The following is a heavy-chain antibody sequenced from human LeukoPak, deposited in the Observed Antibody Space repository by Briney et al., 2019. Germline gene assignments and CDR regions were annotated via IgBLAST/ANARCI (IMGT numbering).Heavy chain of an antibody. J-gene: IGHJ4*02. CDR3: AKGIGSESDF. D-gene: IGHD2-21*01. Sequence: GRSLRLSCAGSGFTFSHYGMHWVRRAPGQGLEWVAVISHDGSHKNYADSVKGRFSISRDNSKDTLYLQLNSLRAEDTAVYYCAKGIGSESDFWGQGTLVTVSS. CDR2: ISHDGSHK. CDR1: GFTFSHYG. V-gene: IGHV3-30*18.